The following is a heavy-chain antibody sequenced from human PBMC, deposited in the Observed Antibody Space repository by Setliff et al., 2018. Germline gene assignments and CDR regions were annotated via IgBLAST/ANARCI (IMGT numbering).Heavy chain of an antibody. CDR3: AKKLPGVRYFDY. CDR1: GFTFSNYA. CDR2: ISDSGGTT. J-gene: IGHJ4*02. V-gene: IGHV3-23*01. Sequence: GESLKISCAASGFTFSNYAMNWVRQAPGKGLEWVSVISDSGGTTYYADSVKGRFTISRDNSKNTLYLQMNSLRAEDTAVYYCAKKLPGVRYFDYCGQGTLVTVSS. D-gene: IGHD1-7*01.